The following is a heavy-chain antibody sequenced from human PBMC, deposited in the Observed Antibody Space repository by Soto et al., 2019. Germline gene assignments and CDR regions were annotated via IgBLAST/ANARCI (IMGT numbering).Heavy chain of an antibody. CDR3: AKGGHYDFWSGRTFDY. CDR2: ISGNSGSI. Sequence: GGSLRLSCAASGFPFDDYALHWVRQAAGKGLDWVSGISGNSGSIGYADSVKGRFTISRDNAKNSLYLQMNSLRAEDTALYYCAKGGHYDFWSGRTFDYWGQGT. CDR1: GFPFDDYA. J-gene: IGHJ4*02. V-gene: IGHV3-9*01. D-gene: IGHD3-3*01.